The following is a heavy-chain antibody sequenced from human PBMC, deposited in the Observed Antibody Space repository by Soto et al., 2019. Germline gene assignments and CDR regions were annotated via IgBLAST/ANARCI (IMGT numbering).Heavy chain of an antibody. CDR2: INAGNGNT. J-gene: IGHJ6*03. CDR3: ARQGIAAAGTPIYYYYYYMDV. D-gene: IGHD6-13*01. V-gene: IGHV1-3*01. CDR1: GYTFTSYA. Sequence: ASVKVSCKASGYTFTSYAMHWVRQAPGQRLEWMGWINAGNGNTKYSQKFQGRVTITRDTSASTAHMELSSLRSEDTAVYYCARQGIAAAGTPIYYYYYYMDVWGKGTTVTVSS.